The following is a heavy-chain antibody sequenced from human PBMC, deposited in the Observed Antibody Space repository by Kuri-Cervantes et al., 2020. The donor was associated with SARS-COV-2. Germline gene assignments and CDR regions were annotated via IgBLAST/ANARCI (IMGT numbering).Heavy chain of an antibody. CDR3: ARESPFSAFDI. Sequence: GESLKISCAASGFTFSSYAMHWVRQAPGKGLEWVAVISYDGSNKYYADSVKGRFTISRDNSKNTLYPQMNSLRAEDTAVYYCARESPFSAFDIWGQGTMVTVSS. V-gene: IGHV3-30-3*01. CDR1: GFTFSSYA. CDR2: ISYDGSNK. J-gene: IGHJ3*02.